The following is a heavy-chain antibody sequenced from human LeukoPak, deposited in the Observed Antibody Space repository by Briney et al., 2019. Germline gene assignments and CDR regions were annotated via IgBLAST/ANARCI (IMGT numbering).Heavy chain of an antibody. CDR1: GDSISSGSYY. V-gene: IGHV4-61*02. D-gene: IGHD4-17*01. CDR3: ARDMYGDYRRGIDY. Sequence: SETLSLTCTVSGDSISSGSYYWSWIRQPAGKGLEWIGRIYTSGGTNYNPSLKSRVTMSLDTSKNQFSLKLSSVTAADTAVYYCARDMYGDYRRGIDYWGQGTLVTVSS. J-gene: IGHJ4*02. CDR2: IYTSGGT.